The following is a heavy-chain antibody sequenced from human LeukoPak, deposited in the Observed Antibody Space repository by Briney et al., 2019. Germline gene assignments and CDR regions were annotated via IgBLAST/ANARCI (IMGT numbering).Heavy chain of an antibody. J-gene: IGHJ3*02. CDR3: ARHYGSSSSWYIGAFDI. CDR2: IYYSGSS. CDR1: GGSISSSTYY. V-gene: IGHV4-61*05. D-gene: IGHD6-13*01. Sequence: SETLSLTCTVSGGSISSSTYYWSWIRQPPGKGLEWIGYIYYSGSSNYNPSLKSRVTISVDTSKNQFSLKLSSVTAADTAVYYCARHYGSSSSWYIGAFDIWGQGTMVTVSS.